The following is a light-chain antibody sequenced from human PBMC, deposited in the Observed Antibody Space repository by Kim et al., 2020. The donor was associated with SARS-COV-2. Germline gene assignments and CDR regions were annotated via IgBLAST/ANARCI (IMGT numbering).Light chain of an antibody. CDR3: QQRSNWPPLT. CDR1: QSVSSY. J-gene: IGKJ4*01. CDR2: DAS. V-gene: IGKV3-11*01. Sequence: EIVLTQSPATLSLSPGERATLSCRASQSVSSYLAWYQQKPGQAPRLLIYDASNSATGIPARFSGSGSGTDFTLTISSLEPEDFAVYYCQQRSNWPPLTFGGGTKLEI.